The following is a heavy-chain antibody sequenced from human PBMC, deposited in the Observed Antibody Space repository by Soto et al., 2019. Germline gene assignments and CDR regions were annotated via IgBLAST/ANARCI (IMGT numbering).Heavy chain of an antibody. V-gene: IGHV1-69*02. D-gene: IGHD4-17*01. CDR2: IIPILGIA. CDR3: ARSDGDSVLGTYYYYGMDV. J-gene: IGHJ6*02. CDR1: GGTFSSYT. Sequence: QVQLVQSGAEVKKPGSSVKVSCKASGGTFSSYTISWVRQAPGQGLEWMGRIIPILGIANYAQKFQGRVTITADKSTSTAYMGLSRLRSEDTAVYYCARSDGDSVLGTYYYYGMDVWGQGTTVTVSS.